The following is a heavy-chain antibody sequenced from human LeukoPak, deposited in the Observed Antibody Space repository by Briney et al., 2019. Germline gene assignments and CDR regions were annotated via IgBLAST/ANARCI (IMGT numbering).Heavy chain of an antibody. CDR1: GGSFSGYY. CDR3: ASTPTKTVVAATGYNWFDP. J-gene: IGHJ5*02. D-gene: IGHD2-15*01. Sequence: SETLSLTCAVYGGSFSGYYWSWIRQPPGKGLEWIGEINHSGSTNYNPSPKSRVIISVDTSKNQFSLKLSSVTAADTAVYYCASTPTKTVVAATGYNWFDPWGQGTLVTVSS. CDR2: INHSGST. V-gene: IGHV4-34*01.